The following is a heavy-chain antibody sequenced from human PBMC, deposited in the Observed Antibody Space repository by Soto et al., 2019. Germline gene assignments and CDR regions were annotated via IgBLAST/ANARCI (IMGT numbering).Heavy chain of an antibody. D-gene: IGHD2-2*01. V-gene: IGHV4-39*01. CDR2: IHYSGST. J-gene: IGHJ3*01. Sequence: QLQLQQSGPGLVKPSETLSLTCTVSGVSISHPYYYWGWIRQTPGKGLEWIGSIHYSGSTFYNPSLRSRVAISLDTSRNQFSLRLTSVTFADMAVYYCARRQSTDTVQAPAAIYADEGYDFWGQGTMVTVSS. CDR3: ARRQSTDTVQAPAAIYADEGYDF. CDR1: GVSISHPYYY.